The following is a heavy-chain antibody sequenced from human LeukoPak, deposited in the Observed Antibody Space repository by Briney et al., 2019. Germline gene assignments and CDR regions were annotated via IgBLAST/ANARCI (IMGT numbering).Heavy chain of an antibody. D-gene: IGHD2-21*02. CDR2: VYYSGNT. J-gene: IGHJ5*02. Sequence: SETLSLTCTVSGGSITSSSYYWGWIRQPPGKGLEWIGSVYYSGNTYYNSSLKSRVTISIDTAKNQFSLNLTSVTAADTAMYYCARVMRLPHFSAGCGGDCYSHGWFAPWGQGTLVTVSS. CDR3: ARVMRLPHFSAGCGGDCYSHGWFAP. V-gene: IGHV4-39*07. CDR1: GGSITSSSYY.